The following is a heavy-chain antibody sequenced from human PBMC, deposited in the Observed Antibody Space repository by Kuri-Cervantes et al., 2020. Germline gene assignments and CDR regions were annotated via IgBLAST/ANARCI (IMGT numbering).Heavy chain of an antibody. Sequence: ASVKVSCKSSGYTFTGYYMQWVRQAPGQGLEWMGWINPDSGGANYAQKFQGRVTMTRDTSISTAYMELSSLRSEDTAVYYCARGRDIVPSMDVWGQGTTVTVSS. D-gene: IGHD2-8*01. CDR2: INPDSGGA. J-gene: IGHJ6*02. CDR1: GYTFTGYY. CDR3: ARGRDIVPSMDV. V-gene: IGHV1-2*02.